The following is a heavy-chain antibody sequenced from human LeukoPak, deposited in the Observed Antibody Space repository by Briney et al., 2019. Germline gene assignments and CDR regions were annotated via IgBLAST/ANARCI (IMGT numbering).Heavy chain of an antibody. J-gene: IGHJ4*02. Sequence: GRTLRLSCAASGFTFSSYAMNWAPQAPGKGLEGVSTIGGSGLSTYYADCLKGRFTISRDNSKNTLYLQMNSLRAEDKAIYCCAKGMGGSYFRLFDYWGQGTLVTVSS. CDR2: IGGSGLST. CDR1: GFTFSSYA. D-gene: IGHD1-26*01. V-gene: IGHV3-23*01. CDR3: AKGMGGSYFRLFDY.